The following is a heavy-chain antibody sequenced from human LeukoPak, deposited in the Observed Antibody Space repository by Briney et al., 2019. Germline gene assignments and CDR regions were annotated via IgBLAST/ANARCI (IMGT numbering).Heavy chain of an antibody. Sequence: GGSLRLSCAASGFTFSSYSMNWVRQAPGKGLEWVSYISSSSSTIYYADSVKGRFTISRDNAKNSLYLQMNSLRAEATAVYFCAKNGGDGKPYYYHMDVWGQGTTVTVSS. D-gene: IGHD2-21*01. CDR2: ISSSSSTI. J-gene: IGHJ6*02. CDR1: GFTFSSYS. V-gene: IGHV3-48*01. CDR3: AKNGGDGKPYYYHMDV.